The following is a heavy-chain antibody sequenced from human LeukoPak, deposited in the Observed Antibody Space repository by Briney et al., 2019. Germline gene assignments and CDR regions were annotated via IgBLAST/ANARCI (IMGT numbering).Heavy chain of an antibody. CDR1: GFTFSSYG. J-gene: IGHJ5*02. CDR3: AKDPSSGWSSFDP. D-gene: IGHD6-19*01. CDR2: IRYDGSNK. V-gene: IGHV3-30*02. Sequence: GGSLRLSCAASGFTFSSYGMHWVRQAPGKGREWVAFIRYDGSNKYYADSVKGRFTISRDNSKNTLYLQMNSLRAEDTAVYYCAKDPSSGWSSFDPWGQGTLVTVSS.